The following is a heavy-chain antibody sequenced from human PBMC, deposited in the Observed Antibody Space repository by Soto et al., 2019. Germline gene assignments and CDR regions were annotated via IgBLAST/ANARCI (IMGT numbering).Heavy chain of an antibody. J-gene: IGHJ5*02. V-gene: IGHV4-30-4*01. CDR3: GRDLASFGVADGKIDP. D-gene: IGHD3-3*01. Sequence: SETLSLTCTVSGGSISSGDYYWSWVRQPPGKGLEWIGSIYYSGSTFYNPSLKSRLTISLDTSKNQFSLKLNSVTAADTAVYYCGRDLASFGVADGKIDPWGQGTLVTVSS. CDR1: GGSISSGDYY. CDR2: IYYSGST.